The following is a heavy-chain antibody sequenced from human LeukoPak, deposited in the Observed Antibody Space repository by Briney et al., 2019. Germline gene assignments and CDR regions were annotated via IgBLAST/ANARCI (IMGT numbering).Heavy chain of an antibody. V-gene: IGHV3-23*01. CDR3: AKNPDYYDSSGYYYFDY. D-gene: IGHD3-22*01. Sequence: GGSLRLSCAASGFTFSSYAMSWVRQAPGKGLEWVSAISGSGGSTYYADSVKGRFTISRDNSKNTLYLQMNSLRAEDTAVYYCAKNPDYYDSSGYYYFDYWDQGTLVTVSS. J-gene: IGHJ4*02. CDR2: ISGSGGST. CDR1: GFTFSSYA.